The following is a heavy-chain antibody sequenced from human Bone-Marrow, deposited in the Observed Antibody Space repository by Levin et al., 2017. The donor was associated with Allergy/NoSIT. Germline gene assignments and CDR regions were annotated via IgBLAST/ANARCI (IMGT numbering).Heavy chain of an antibody. CDR3: STYPLGI. V-gene: IGHV3-15*01. J-gene: IGHJ4*02. CDR2: IKSESDGGTT. CDR1: GFTFIRAW. Sequence: GGSLRLSCTTSGFTFIRAWMSWARQTPGKGLEWVGRIKSESDGGTTDYASPVKDRFTISRDDSKNTLYLQMNGLKTEDTGIYYCSTYPLGIWGRGTLVTVSS. D-gene: IGHD7-27*01.